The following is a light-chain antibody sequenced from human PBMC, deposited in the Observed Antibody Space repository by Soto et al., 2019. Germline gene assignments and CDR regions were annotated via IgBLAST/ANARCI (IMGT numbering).Light chain of an antibody. J-gene: IGLJ2*01. V-gene: IGLV4-69*01. Sequence: QLVLTQSASASASLGASVKLTCTLSSGHSSYAIAWHQQQPEKGPRYLMKLDSDGSHNKGDAIPDRFSGSSSGAERYLTISSLQYEDEAYYYCQTWGTGIHVVFGGGTKLTVL. CDR3: QTWGTGIHVV. CDR2: LDSDGSH. CDR1: SGHSSYA.